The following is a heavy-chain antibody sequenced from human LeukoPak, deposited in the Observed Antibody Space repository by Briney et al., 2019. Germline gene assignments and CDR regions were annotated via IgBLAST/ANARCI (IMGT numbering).Heavy chain of an antibody. CDR3: ARDYGDYSSLYFDY. D-gene: IGHD4-17*01. V-gene: IGHV3-48*01. J-gene: IGHJ4*02. CDR1: RLLQQFQ. CDR2: ISSSSSTI. Sequence: GGSLTLPCAASRLLQQFQNTNGPPHAPGKGLEGVSYISSSSSTIYYADSVKGRFTISRDNAKNSLYLQMNSLRAEDTAVYYCARDYGDYSSLYFDYWGQGTLVTVSS.